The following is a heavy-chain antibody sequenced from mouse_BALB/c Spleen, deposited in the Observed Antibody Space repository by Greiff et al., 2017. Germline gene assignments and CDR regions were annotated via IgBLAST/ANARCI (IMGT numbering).Heavy chain of an antibody. CDR2: INPSNGGT. V-gene: IGHV1S81*02. J-gene: IGHJ4*01. D-gene: IGHD3-1*01. Sequence: VQLQQSGAELVKPGASVKLSCKASGYTFTSYYMYWVKQRPGQGLEWIGEINPSNGGTNFNEKFKSKATLTVDKSSSTAYMQLSSLTSEDSAVYYCTSSGYVGAMDYWGQVTSVTVSS. CDR3: TSSGYVGAMDY. CDR1: GYTFTSYY.